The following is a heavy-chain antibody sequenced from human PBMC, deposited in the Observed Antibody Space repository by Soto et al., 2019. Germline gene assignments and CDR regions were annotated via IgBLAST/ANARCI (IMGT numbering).Heavy chain of an antibody. Sequence: SETLSVRWTVSGGSISSHAWSWIRQPAGKGLEWIGSIYTSGSTKYNPSLKSRVTMSVDTSKNQFSLKLSSVTAADTAVYYCARGLILDYWGQGTLVTVSS. CDR1: GGSISSHA. V-gene: IGHV4-4*07. D-gene: IGHD2-8*01. CDR3: ARGLILDY. J-gene: IGHJ4*02. CDR2: IYTSGST.